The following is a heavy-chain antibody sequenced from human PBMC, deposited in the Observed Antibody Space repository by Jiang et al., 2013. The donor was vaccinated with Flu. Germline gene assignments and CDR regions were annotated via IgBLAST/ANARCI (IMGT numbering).Heavy chain of an antibody. V-gene: IGHV3-33*01. CDR2: IWYDGSNK. Sequence: KGLEWVAVIWYDGSNKYYADSVKGRFTISRDNSKNTLYLQMNSLRAEDTAVYYCARDIEATVTSFDYWGQGTLVTVSS. CDR3: ARDIEATVTSFDY. J-gene: IGHJ4*02. D-gene: IGHD4-11*01.